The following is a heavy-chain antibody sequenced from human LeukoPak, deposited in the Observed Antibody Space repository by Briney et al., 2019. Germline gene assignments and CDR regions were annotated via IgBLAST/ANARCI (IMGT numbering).Heavy chain of an antibody. V-gene: IGHV3-53*01. CDR2: IYSGGST. CDR3: ARGEDYYGSGRPLDY. J-gene: IGHJ4*02. CDR1: GFTVSSNY. Sequence: GGSLRLSCAASGFTVSSNYMSWVRQAPGKGLEWVSVIYSGGSTYYADSVKGRFTISRDNSKNMLYLQMNSLRAEDTAVYYCARGEDYYGSGRPLDYWGQGTLVTVSS. D-gene: IGHD3-10*01.